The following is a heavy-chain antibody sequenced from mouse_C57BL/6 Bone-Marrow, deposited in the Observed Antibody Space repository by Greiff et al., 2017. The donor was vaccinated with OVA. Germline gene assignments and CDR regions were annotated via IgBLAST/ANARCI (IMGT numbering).Heavy chain of an antibody. CDR1: GFTFSDYG. CDR3: ARAGTCAMDY. V-gene: IGHV5-17*01. Sequence: EVKLVESGGDLVKPGGSLKLSCAASGFTFSDYGMHWVRQAPEKGLEWVAYISSGSSTIYYADTVKGRFTISRDNAKNTLFLQMTSLRSEDTAMYYCARAGTCAMDYWGQGTSVTVSS. D-gene: IGHD4-1*01. CDR2: ISSGSSTI. J-gene: IGHJ4*01.